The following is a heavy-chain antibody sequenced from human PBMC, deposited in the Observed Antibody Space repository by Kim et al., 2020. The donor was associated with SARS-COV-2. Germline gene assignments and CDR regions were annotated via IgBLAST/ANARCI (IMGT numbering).Heavy chain of an antibody. D-gene: IGHD3-9*01. CDR2: IYYSGST. CDR1: GGSISSGDYY. J-gene: IGHJ6*02. CDR3: AREPRAAYYDILTGSMYYYYGMDV. V-gene: IGHV4-30-4*01. Sequence: SETLSLTCTVSGGSISSGDYYWSWIRQPPGKGLEWIGYIYYSGSTYYNPSLKSRVTISVDTSKNQFSLKLSSVTAADTAVYYCAREPRAAYYDILTGSMYYYYGMDVWGQGPTVTVSS.